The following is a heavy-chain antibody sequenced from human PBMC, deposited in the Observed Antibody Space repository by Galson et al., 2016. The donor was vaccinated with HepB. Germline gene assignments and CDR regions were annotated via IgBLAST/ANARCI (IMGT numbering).Heavy chain of an antibody. Sequence: SETLSLTCIVSGSSISSGYSWGWIRQPPGKGLEWIGSVYHSGSNYYNPSLESRVTISVDTSKNQFFLDVNSVTAADTAIYYCSATTTGWHAWWGQGNLVTVSS. J-gene: IGHJ4*02. D-gene: IGHD6-19*01. CDR2: VYHSGSN. CDR3: SATTTGWHAW. CDR1: GSSISSGYS. V-gene: IGHV4-38-2*02.